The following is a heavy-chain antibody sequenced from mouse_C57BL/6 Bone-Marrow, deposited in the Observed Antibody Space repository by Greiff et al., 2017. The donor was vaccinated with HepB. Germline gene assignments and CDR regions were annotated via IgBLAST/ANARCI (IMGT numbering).Heavy chain of an antibody. D-gene: IGHD1-1*01. CDR1: GFTFSDYG. Sequence: DVKLQESGGGLVKPGGSLKLSCAASGFTFSDYGMHWVRQAPEKGLEWVAYISSGSSTIYYADTVKGRYTISRDNAKNTLFLQMTSLRSEDTAMYYCERGYYGSSPYWYFDVWGTGTTVTVSS. J-gene: IGHJ1*03. CDR3: ERGYYGSSPYWYFDV. V-gene: IGHV5-17*01. CDR2: ISSGSSTI.